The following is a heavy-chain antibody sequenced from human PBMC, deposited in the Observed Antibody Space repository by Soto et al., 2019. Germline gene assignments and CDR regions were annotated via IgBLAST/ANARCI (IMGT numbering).Heavy chain of an antibody. CDR2: IIPMLGIA. CDR3: ANRGYSYGFVIY. V-gene: IGHV1-69*02. CDR1: GSTFSSYT. D-gene: IGHD5-18*01. Sequence: SVKVSCKASGSTFSSYTFSWGRQAPGQGLEWMGRIIPMLGIANYAQKFQGRVTITADKSTSTAYMELSSLRSEDTAVYYCANRGYSYGFVIYWGQGTLVTVSS. J-gene: IGHJ4*02.